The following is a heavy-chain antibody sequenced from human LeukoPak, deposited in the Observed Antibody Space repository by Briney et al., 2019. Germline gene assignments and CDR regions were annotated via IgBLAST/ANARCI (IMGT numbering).Heavy chain of an antibody. V-gene: IGHV1-2*02. D-gene: IGHD7-27*01. CDR2: INPNSGGT. J-gene: IGHJ6*03. CDR1: GYTFTGYY. Sequence: GASVKVSCKASGYTFTGYYMHWVRQAPGQGLEWMGWINPNSGGTNYAQKFQDRVTMTRDTSISTAYMELSRLRSDDTAVYYCASRNWGSDENYYYYYYMDVWGKGTTVTVSS. CDR3: ASRNWGSDENYYYYYYMDV.